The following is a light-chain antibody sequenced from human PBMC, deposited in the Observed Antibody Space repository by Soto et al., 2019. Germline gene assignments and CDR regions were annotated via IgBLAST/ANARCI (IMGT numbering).Light chain of an antibody. CDR3: LQDYNYPWT. Sequence: IQMTQSPSSLSASVRDRVTITCRASQDIGNDLGWYQQKPGKAPNLLIYAASNLRSAVPSRFSGSGSGTPFTLTIDSLQPEDSATYFCLQDYNYPWTFGQGTKVEI. V-gene: IGKV1-6*02. CDR2: AAS. CDR1: QDIGND. J-gene: IGKJ1*01.